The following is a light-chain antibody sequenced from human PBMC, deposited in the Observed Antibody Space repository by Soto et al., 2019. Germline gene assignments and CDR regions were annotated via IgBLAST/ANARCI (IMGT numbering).Light chain of an antibody. V-gene: IGKV2-30*01. CDR1: QSLVYGDANSF. CDR3: MQGSHWPPRYT. J-gene: IGKJ2*01. Sequence: DVVMTQSPLSLPVTLGQPASISCRSSQSLVYGDANSFFNWFHHRPGQPPRRLIYQVSNRDSGVADRFSGSGSATDFTLRISRVEAEDVGVYYCMQGSHWPPRYTFGQGTKLEIK. CDR2: QVS.